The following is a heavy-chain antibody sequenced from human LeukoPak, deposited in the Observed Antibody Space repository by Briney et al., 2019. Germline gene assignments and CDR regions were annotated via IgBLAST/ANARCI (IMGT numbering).Heavy chain of an antibody. V-gene: IGHV6-1*01. CDR1: GDSVSSTSVA. Sequence: SQTLSLTCAISGDSVSSTSVAWNWIRQSPSRGLGWLGRTYYRSKWCNDYAASVKSRVTINPDTSKNQFSLQLTSVTPEDTAVYFCARGSGAMDVWGRGTTVTVSS. D-gene: IGHD6-25*01. CDR3: ARGSGAMDV. CDR2: TYYRSKWCN. J-gene: IGHJ6*02.